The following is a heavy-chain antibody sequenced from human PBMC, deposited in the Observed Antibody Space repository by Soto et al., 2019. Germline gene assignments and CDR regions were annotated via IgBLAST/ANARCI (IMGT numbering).Heavy chain of an antibody. CDR3: ARNGRGLGKLSLFEY. D-gene: IGHD3-16*01. Sequence: EVQLVESGGGLIQPGGSLRLSCAASGLTVNSDYMNWIRQTPGKGLAWVAFIYNGESTHYADSVKGRFTISSDRSKNTLYLQMNSLRIEDTAVYYCARNGRGLGKLSLFEYWGQGTLVTVSS. CDR1: GLTVNSDY. J-gene: IGHJ4*02. V-gene: IGHV3-53*01. CDR2: IYNGEST.